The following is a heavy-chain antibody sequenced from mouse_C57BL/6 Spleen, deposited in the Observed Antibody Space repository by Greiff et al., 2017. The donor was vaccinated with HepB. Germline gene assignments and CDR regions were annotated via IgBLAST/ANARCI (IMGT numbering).Heavy chain of an antibody. Sequence: QVHVKQSGAELVKPGASVKMSCKASGYTFTSYWITWVKQRPGQGLEWIGDIYPGSGSTNYNEKFKSKATLTVDTSSSTAYMQLSSLTSEDSAVYDCARFITSGYFDVWGTGTTVTVSS. CDR2: IYPGSGST. CDR3: ARFITSGYFDV. V-gene: IGHV1-55*01. CDR1: GYTFTSYW. J-gene: IGHJ1*03. D-gene: IGHD1-1*01.